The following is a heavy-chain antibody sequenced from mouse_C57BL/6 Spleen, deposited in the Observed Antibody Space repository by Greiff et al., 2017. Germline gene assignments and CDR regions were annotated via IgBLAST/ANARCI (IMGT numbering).Heavy chain of an antibody. Sequence: QVQLQQPGAELVKPGASVKLSCKASGYTFTSYWMHWVKQRPGPGLEWIGMIHPNSGSTNYNEKFKSKATLTVDKSSSTAYMQLSSLTSEDSAVYYCAGGAYYGSTNYFDYWGQGTTLTVSS. CDR2: IHPNSGST. J-gene: IGHJ2*01. CDR3: AGGAYYGSTNYFDY. V-gene: IGHV1-64*01. CDR1: GYTFTSYW. D-gene: IGHD1-1*01.